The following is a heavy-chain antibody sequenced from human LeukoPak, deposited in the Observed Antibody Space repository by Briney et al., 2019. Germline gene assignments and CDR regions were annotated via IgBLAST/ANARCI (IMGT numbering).Heavy chain of an antibody. CDR3: AKAGRITMIVVVLGEDY. J-gene: IGHJ4*02. V-gene: IGHV3-23*01. CDR2: ISGSGGST. D-gene: IGHD3-22*01. CDR1: GFTFSNYW. Sequence: GGSLRLSCAASGFTFSNYWMQWVRQAPGKGLEWVSAISGSGGSTYYADSVKGRLTISRDNSKNTLYLQMNSLRAEDTAVYYCAKAGRITMIVVVLGEDYWGQGTLVTVSS.